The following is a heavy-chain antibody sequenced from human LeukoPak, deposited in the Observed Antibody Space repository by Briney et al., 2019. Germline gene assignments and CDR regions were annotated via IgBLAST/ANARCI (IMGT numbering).Heavy chain of an antibody. CDR3: ARYIAVAGMVDY. CDR1: GYTFTSYG. V-gene: IGHV1-18*01. D-gene: IGHD6-19*01. CDR2: ISAYNGNT. Sequence: APVKVSCKASGYTFTSYGISWVRQAPGQGLEWMGWISAYNGNTNYAQKLQGRVTMTTDTSTSTAYMELRSLRSDDTAVYYCARYIAVAGMVDYWGQGTLVTVSS. J-gene: IGHJ4*02.